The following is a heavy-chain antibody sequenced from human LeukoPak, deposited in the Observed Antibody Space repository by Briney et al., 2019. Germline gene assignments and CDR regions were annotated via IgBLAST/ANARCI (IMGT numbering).Heavy chain of an antibody. V-gene: IGHV1-46*01. Sequence: ASVKVSCKASGYTFTSYYMHWVRQAPGQGLEWMGIINPSGGSTSYAQKFQGRVTMTRDMSTSTVYMELSSLRSEDTAVYYCARDLGLQWLVLSGWFDPWGQGTLVTVSS. CDR3: ARDLGLQWLVLSGWFDP. J-gene: IGHJ5*02. D-gene: IGHD6-19*01. CDR1: GYTFTSYY. CDR2: INPSGGST.